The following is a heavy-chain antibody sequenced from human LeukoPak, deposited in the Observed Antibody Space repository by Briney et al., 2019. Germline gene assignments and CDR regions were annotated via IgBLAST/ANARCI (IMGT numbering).Heavy chain of an antibody. D-gene: IGHD3-22*01. Sequence: GGSLRLSCAASGFVFRTYAMTWVRQAPGKWLEWVSSISGSDESTYYANSVKGRFTMSRDNSKNMLFLVLSSLRVDDTAVYFCAKGQDFDSASSSDYWGHGTRVTVSS. CDR2: ISGSDEST. CDR3: AKGQDFDSASSSDY. V-gene: IGHV3-23*01. CDR1: GFVFRTYA. J-gene: IGHJ4*01.